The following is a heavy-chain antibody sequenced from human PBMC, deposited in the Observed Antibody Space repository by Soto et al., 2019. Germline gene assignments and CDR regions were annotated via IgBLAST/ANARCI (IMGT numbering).Heavy chain of an antibody. CDR2: ISAFNGNT. Sequence: QVQLVQSGAEVKRPGASVKVSCKASGYMFRSYGISWVRQGPGQGLEWMGWISAFNGNTNYPQNLQGRVTMTTDTSTSTAYMELRTLRSDDSAMYYCARDGGYGAGSYFDYWGQGTLVTVSS. J-gene: IGHJ4*02. V-gene: IGHV1-18*01. CDR1: GYMFRSYG. D-gene: IGHD3-10*01. CDR3: ARDGGYGAGSYFDY.